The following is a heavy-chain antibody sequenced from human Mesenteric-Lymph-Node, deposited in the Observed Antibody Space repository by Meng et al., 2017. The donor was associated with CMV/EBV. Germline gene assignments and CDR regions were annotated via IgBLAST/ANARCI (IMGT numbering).Heavy chain of an antibody. CDR1: GGSITSSSYY. CDR3: ANTYYYGMDV. Sequence: SETLSLTCTVSGGSITSSSYYWGWIRQPPGKGLEWIGNIYYSGSTYYNPSLKSRVTISVDTSKNQFSLKLSSETAADTAVYYCANTYYYGMDVWGQGTTVTVSS. V-gene: IGHV4-39*01. CDR2: IYYSGST. J-gene: IGHJ6*02.